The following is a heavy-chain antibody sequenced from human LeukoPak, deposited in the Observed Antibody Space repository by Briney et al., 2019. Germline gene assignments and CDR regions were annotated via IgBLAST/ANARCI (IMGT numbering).Heavy chain of an antibody. V-gene: IGHV4-39*01. D-gene: IGHD1-1*01. CDR3: ARHGRSVSALSYFDY. CDR2: IYYSGST. CDR1: GGSISSSSYY. Sequence: PSETLSLTCTVSGGSISSSSYYWGWIRQPPGKGLEWIGSIYYSGSTNYNPSLKSRVTISVDTSKNQFSLKLSSVTAADTAVYYCARHGRSVSALSYFDYWGQGTLVTVSS. J-gene: IGHJ4*02.